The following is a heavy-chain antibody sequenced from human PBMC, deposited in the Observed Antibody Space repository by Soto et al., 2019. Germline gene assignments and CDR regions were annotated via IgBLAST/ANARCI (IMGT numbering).Heavy chain of an antibody. CDR3: ARSEIQGPIDY. Sequence: QVQLQESGPGLVKPSDTLSLTCAVSGYSISSSNWWGWIRQPPGKGLEWIGYIYYSGTTYYNPYLKSRVTMSVDTSKNQFSLKLTSVTAVDTAVYYCARSEIQGPIDYWGQGTLVTVSS. CDR1: GYSISSSNW. V-gene: IGHV4-28*01. J-gene: IGHJ4*02. CDR2: IYYSGTT.